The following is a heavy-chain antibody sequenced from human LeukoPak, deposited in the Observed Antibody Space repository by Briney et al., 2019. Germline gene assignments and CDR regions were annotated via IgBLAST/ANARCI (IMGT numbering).Heavy chain of an antibody. D-gene: IGHD3-22*01. Sequence: PSETLSLTCAVYGGSFSGYYWSWIRQPPGKGLEWIGEINHSGSTNYNPSLKSRVTISVDTSKNQFSLKLSSVTAADTAVYYCASQSSGYSLNWFDPWGQGTLVTVSS. CDR1: GGSFSGYY. V-gene: IGHV4-34*01. CDR3: ASQSSGYSLNWFDP. CDR2: INHSGST. J-gene: IGHJ5*02.